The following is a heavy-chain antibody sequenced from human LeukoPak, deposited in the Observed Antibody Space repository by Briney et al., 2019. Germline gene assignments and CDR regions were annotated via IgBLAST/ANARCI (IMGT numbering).Heavy chain of an antibody. D-gene: IGHD7-27*01. CDR1: GGSVSDYY. J-gene: IGHJ4*02. Sequence: SKTLSLTCTISGGSVSDYYWSWIRQSPGKGLEWIGYIYYTGSTTYNPSLKSRVTISADTSKNQFSLKLSSVTAADTAVYYCASRKLGNDYWGQGTLVTVSS. V-gene: IGHV4-59*02. CDR3: ASRKLGNDY. CDR2: IYYTGST.